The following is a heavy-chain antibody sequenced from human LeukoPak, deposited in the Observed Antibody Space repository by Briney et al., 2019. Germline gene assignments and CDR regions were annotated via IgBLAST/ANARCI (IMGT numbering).Heavy chain of an antibody. D-gene: IGHD1-26*01. CDR2: IYPGDSDT. CDR1: GYSFTNYW. J-gene: IGHJ4*02. Sequence: GESLKISCKGSGYSFTNYWIGWVRQMPGKGLEWMGVIYPGDSDTRYRPSFQGQVTVSADKSSSTAYLQWSSLKASDTAMYYCARFSVGGTYYPDYWGQGTLVTVSS. V-gene: IGHV5-51*01. CDR3: ARFSVGGTYYPDY.